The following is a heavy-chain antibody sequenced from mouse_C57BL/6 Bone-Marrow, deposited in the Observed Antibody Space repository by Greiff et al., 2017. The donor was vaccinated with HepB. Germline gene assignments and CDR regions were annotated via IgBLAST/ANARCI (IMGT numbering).Heavy chain of an antibody. CDR2: ISNLAYSI. D-gene: IGHD1-1*01. V-gene: IGHV5-15*04. CDR3: ARRRLDYYGFYFDY. Sequence: EVKLVESGGGLVQPGGSLKLSCAASGFTFSDYGMAWVRQAPRKGPEWVAFISNLAYSIYYADTVTGLFTISRENAKNTLYLEMSSLRSEDTAMYYCARRRLDYYGFYFDYWGQGTTLTVSS. CDR1: GFTFSDYG. J-gene: IGHJ2*01.